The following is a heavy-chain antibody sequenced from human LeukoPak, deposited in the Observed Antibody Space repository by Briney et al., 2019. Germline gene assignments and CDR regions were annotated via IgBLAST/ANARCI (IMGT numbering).Heavy chain of an antibody. J-gene: IGHJ6*02. CDR3: AREDPQTTVPEGMDV. CDR2: IYYSGTT. V-gene: IGHV4-59*01. Sequence: SETLSLTCTVSGGSISYYYWSWIRQSPGKGLEWIGYIYYSGTTNYNPSLKSRVTISVDTSKNQFSMQLRSVTAADTAVYYCAREDPQTTVPEGMDVWGQGTTVTVSS. D-gene: IGHD4-17*01. CDR1: GGSISYYY.